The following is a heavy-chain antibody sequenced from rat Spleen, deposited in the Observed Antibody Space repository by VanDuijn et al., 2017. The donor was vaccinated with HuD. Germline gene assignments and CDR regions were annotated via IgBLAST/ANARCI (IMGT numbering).Heavy chain of an antibody. D-gene: IGHD1-12*02. J-gene: IGHJ3*01. CDR3: ARSDGVHYYLPFVD. V-gene: IGHV3-3*01. Sequence: EVQPQESGPGLVKPSQSLSLTCSVTGYSITSSYKWNWIRKFPGHKLEWMGYIDNAGSTNYNPSLKSRISITRDTSKNQFFLQVDSVTTEDTATYYCARSDGVHYYLPFVDWGQGTLVTVSS. CDR2: IDNAGST. CDR1: GYSITSSYK.